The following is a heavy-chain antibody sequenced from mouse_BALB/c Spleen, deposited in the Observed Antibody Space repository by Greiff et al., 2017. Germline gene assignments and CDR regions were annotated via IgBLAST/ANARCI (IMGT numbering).Heavy chain of an antibody. CDR1: GFTFSSYG. Sequence: EVQVVESGGDLVKPGGSLKLSCAASGFTFSSYGMSWVRQTPDKRLEWVATISSGGSYTYYPDSVNGRFTISRDNAKNTLYLQMSSLKSEDTAMYYCARTSSYGSSYERGYYFDYWGQGTTLTVSS. J-gene: IGHJ2*01. CDR2: ISSGGSYT. D-gene: IGHD1-1*01. CDR3: ARTSSYGSSYERGYYFDY. V-gene: IGHV5-6*01.